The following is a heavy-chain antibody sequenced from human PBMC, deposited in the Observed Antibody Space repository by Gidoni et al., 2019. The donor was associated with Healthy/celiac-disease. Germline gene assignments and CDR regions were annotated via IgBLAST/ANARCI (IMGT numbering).Heavy chain of an antibody. CDR2: IYYSVST. D-gene: IGHD3-22*01. CDR3: ARGSGGYYYDSSGYTPLDY. V-gene: IGHV4-31*03. Sequence: QVQLQESGPGLVKPSQTLSLTCTVSGGSLISGGYSWSWIRQHPGKGLEWIGYIYYSVSTYYNPSLKSRVTISVDTSKNQFSLKLSSVTAADTAVYYCARGSGGYYYDSSGYTPLDYWGQGTLVTVSS. J-gene: IGHJ4*02. CDR1: GGSLISGGYS.